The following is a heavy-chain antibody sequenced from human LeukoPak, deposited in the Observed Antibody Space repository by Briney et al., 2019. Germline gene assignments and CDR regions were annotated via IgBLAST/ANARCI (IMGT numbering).Heavy chain of an antibody. CDR1: GYTFTSYY. J-gene: IGHJ4*02. D-gene: IGHD2-2*01. V-gene: IGHV1-46*01. CDR3: ARSHVANGLVVPAAIPPQAFDY. CDR2: INPSGGST. Sequence: GASVKVSCKASGYTFTSYYMHWVRQAPGQGLEWMGIINPSGGSTSYAQKFQGRVTMTRDTSTSTVYMELSSLRSEDTAVYYCARSHVANGLVVPAAIPPQAFDYWGQGTLATVSS.